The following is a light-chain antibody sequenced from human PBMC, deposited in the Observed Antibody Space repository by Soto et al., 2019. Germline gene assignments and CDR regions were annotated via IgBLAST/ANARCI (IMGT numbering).Light chain of an antibody. Sequence: QSVLTQPASVSGSPGQSITISCTGTSSDVGAYNSVSWYQQYPDKAPKLMMYEVSNRPSGVSDRFSGSKSGNTASLTISGLQTGDEADYYCSSYRSGSTYVFGTGTKVTVL. V-gene: IGLV2-14*01. CDR2: EVS. CDR3: SSYRSGSTYV. CDR1: SSDVGAYNS. J-gene: IGLJ1*01.